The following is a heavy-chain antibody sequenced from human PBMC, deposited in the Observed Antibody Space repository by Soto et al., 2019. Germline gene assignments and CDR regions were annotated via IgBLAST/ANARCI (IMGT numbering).Heavy chain of an antibody. Sequence: VQLVESGGGLVQPGESLRLSCAASGFTFRNYWMHWVRQVPGKGLVWVSRIKGDGSSPTYADSVQGRFTISRDNAKNTVLLQMSSLRVEDTAVYYCERESAYGIDVWGQGTTATVSS. CDR2: IKGDGSSP. CDR3: ERESAYGIDV. V-gene: IGHV3-74*01. J-gene: IGHJ6*02. CDR1: GFTFRNYW.